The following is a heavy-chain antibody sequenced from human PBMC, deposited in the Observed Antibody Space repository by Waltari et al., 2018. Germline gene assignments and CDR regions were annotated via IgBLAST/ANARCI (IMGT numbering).Heavy chain of an antibody. CDR2: IDNSGSKT. CDR1: EFTFRKFW. J-gene: IGHJ6*01. D-gene: IGHD3-22*01. CDR3: ANHRPGGYGMEV. V-gene: IGHV3-74*01. Sequence: QLVESGGGLVQPGGSLRLSCAASEFTFRKFWMHWVRQAPGKGLEWVSAIDNSGSKTRYADSVKGRFTISRDNAKNTLYLQMNSLRVEETAVYYCANHRPGGYGMEVWGQGTTVTVSS.